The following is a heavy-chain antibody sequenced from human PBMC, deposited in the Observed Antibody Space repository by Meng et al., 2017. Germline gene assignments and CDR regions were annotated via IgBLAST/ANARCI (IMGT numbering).Heavy chain of an antibody. J-gene: IGHJ4*02. CDR2: IGTAGDT. V-gene: IGHV3-13*01. Sequence: VQLWESGGGLVKPGGSLRLSCAASGFTFSSYDMHWVRQATGKGLEWVSAIGTAGDTYYPGSVKGRFTISRENAKNSLYLQMNSLRAGDTAVYYCARAHGYGVYDYWGQGTLVTVSS. CDR1: GFTFSSYD. CDR3: ARAHGYGVYDY. D-gene: IGHD2-15*01.